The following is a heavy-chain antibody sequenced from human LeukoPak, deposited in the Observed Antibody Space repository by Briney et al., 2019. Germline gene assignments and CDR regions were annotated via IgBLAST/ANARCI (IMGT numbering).Heavy chain of an antibody. J-gene: IGHJ4*02. Sequence: GGSLRLSCAASGFTLSTFWMHWVRQAPGKGLVWVSRLNGHGSSTSYADSVKGRFTISRDNAENTLYLQMNSLRAEDTAMYYCARGDNYGDYQFAYWGQGTLVTVSS. D-gene: IGHD4-17*01. V-gene: IGHV3-74*01. CDR3: ARGDNYGDYQFAY. CDR2: LNGHGSST. CDR1: GFTLSTFW.